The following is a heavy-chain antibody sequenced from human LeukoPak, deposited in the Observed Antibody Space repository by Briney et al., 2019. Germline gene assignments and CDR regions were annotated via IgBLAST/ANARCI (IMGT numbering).Heavy chain of an antibody. CDR2: ISAYNGNT. Sequence: ASVTVSCKASGYTFTSYGISWVRQAPGQGLAWMGWISAYNGNTNYAQKLQGRVTMTTDTSTSTAYMELRSLRSDDTAVYYCARVLLWFGESPAYFDYWGQGTLVTVSS. D-gene: IGHD3-10*01. V-gene: IGHV1-18*01. CDR1: GYTFTSYG. J-gene: IGHJ4*02. CDR3: ARVLLWFGESPAYFDY.